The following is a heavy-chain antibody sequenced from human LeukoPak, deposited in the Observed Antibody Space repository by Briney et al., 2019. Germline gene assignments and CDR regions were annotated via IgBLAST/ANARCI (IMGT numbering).Heavy chain of an antibody. D-gene: IGHD6-19*01. CDR1: GGSISSGSYY. CDR2: IYTSGST. J-gene: IGHJ4*02. V-gene: IGHV4-61*02. Sequence: SETLSLTCTVSGGSISSGSYYWSWIRQPAGKGLEWTGRIYTSGSTNYNPSLKSRVTMSVDTSKNQFSLKLSSVTAADTAVYYCAREGSIAVAEIDYWGQGTLVTVSS. CDR3: AREGSIAVAEIDY.